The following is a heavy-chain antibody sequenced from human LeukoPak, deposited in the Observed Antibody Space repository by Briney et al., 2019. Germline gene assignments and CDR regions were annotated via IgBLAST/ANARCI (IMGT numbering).Heavy chain of an antibody. CDR3: ARDLGYSSGWGYFDY. CDR2: IYHSGST. V-gene: IGHV4-30-2*01. J-gene: IGHJ4*02. D-gene: IGHD6-19*01. Sequence: PSQTLSLTCAASGGSISSGGYSWSWIRQPPGKGLEWTGYIYHSGSTYYNPSLKSRVTISVDRSKNQFSLKLSSVTAADTAVYYCARDLGYSSGWGYFDYWGQGTLVTVSS. CDR1: GGSISSGGYS.